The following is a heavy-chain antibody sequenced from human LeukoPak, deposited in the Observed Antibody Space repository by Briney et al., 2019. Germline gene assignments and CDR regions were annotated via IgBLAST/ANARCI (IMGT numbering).Heavy chain of an antibody. V-gene: IGHV1-69*06. CDR3: AREYPGTGSIGGPYYYGMDV. Sequence: GASVKVSCKASGGTFSSYAISWVRQAPGQGLEWMGGIIPIIGTANYAQKFQGRVTITADKSTSTAYMELSSLRSEDTAVYYCAREYPGTGSIGGPYYYGMDVWGKGTTVTVSS. CDR2: IIPIIGTA. D-gene: IGHD3/OR15-3a*01. J-gene: IGHJ6*04. CDR1: GGTFSSYA.